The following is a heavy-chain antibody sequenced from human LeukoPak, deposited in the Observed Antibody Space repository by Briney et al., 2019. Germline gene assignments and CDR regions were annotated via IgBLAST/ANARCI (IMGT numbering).Heavy chain of an antibody. V-gene: IGHV4-39*01. CDR1: GGSITSSSYY. CDR2: IYYSGST. Sequence: SETLSLTCTVSGGSITSSSYYWGWIRQPPGKGLEWIGSIYYSGSTYYNPSLKSRVTISVDTSKNQFSLNLSSVTAADTAAYYCAPYCSSTSCYGEGDYWGQGTLVTVSS. CDR3: APYCSSTSCYGEGDY. J-gene: IGHJ4*02. D-gene: IGHD2-2*01.